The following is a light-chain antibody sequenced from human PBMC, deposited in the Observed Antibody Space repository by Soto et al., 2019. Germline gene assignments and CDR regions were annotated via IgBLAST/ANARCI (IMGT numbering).Light chain of an antibody. CDR3: QQSYTAPRT. CDR2: GVS. V-gene: IGKV1-39*01. CDR1: QIIGSH. J-gene: IGKJ2*01. Sequence: DIQMTQSPSSLSASVGDRVIITCRGSQIIGSHLNWYQQKPGKAPKLLISGVSRLQSGVPSRFSGSGSGTHFTLTISSLQPEDFATYYCQQSYTAPRTFGQGTKLQIK.